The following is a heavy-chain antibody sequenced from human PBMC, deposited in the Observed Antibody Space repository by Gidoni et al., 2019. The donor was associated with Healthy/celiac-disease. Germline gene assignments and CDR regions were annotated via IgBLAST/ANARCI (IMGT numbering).Heavy chain of an antibody. J-gene: IGHJ6*02. V-gene: IGHV3-66*01. Sequence: EVQLVESGGGLVQPGGSLRLSCAASGFTVSTNYMSWVRQAPGKGLEWVSVIYSGGSTYYADSVKGRFTISRDNSKNTLYLQMNSLRAEDTAVYYCARNLPYYDILTGYYCCSGMDVWGQGTTVTVSS. CDR3: ARNLPYYDILTGYYCCSGMDV. CDR1: GFTVSTNY. D-gene: IGHD3-9*01. CDR2: IYSGGST.